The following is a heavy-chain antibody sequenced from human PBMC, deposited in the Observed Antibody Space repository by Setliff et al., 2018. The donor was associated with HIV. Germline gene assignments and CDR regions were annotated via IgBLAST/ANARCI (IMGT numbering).Heavy chain of an antibody. CDR2: IHPSGGST. J-gene: IGHJ4*02. D-gene: IGHD3-22*01. CDR1: GYTFTSYY. V-gene: IGHV1-46*01. CDR3: AIRDYYDSSGYYDY. Sequence: ASVKVSCKASGYTFTSYYIHWVRQAPGQGLEWMGVIHPSGGSTSYAQSFQDRVTITADKSTSTAYMELSSLRSEDTAVYYCAIRDYYDSSGYYDYWGQGTLVTVSS.